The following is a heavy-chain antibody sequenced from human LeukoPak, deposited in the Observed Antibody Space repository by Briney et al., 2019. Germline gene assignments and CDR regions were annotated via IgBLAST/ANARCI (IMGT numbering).Heavy chain of an antibody. CDR1: GFTFSNYR. V-gene: IGHV3-21*01. Sequence: GGSLRLSCTASGFTFSNYRMNWVRQAPGKGPEWVSSISSSSSYICYADSVKGRFTISRDNAKNSLCLQMNSLRAEDTAVYYCARDPPYSGSHASATYIDYWGQGTLVTVSP. CDR2: ISSSSSYI. CDR3: ARDPPYSGSHASATYIDY. J-gene: IGHJ4*02. D-gene: IGHD6-6*01.